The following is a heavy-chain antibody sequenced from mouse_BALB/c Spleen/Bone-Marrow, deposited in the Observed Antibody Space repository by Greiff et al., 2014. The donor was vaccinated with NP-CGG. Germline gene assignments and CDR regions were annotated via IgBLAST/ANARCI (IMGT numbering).Heavy chain of an antibody. J-gene: IGHJ1*01. Sequence: QVQLQQSGAELVKPWASVKLSCKTSGYTFTSYWVQWGKQRPGQGLGGVGEIFPGTGTTYYNEKFKGKATLTIDTSSSTAYMQLSSLTSEDSAVYFCAREGSRLRGYFDVWGAGTTVTVSS. CDR2: IFPGTGTT. CDR1: GYTFTSYW. CDR3: AREGSRLRGYFDV. D-gene: IGHD1-1*01. V-gene: IGHV1S132*01.